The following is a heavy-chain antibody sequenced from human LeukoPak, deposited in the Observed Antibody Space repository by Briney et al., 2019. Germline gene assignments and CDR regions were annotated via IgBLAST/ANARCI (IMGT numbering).Heavy chain of an antibody. D-gene: IGHD3-22*01. CDR3: AKARIVVIPPADALDV. J-gene: IGHJ3*01. CDR2: ISGSGGST. V-gene: IGHV3-23*01. Sequence: SGGSLRLSCAASGFTFSTYVMSWVRQAPGKGLEWVSAISGSGGSTYNADSVKGRFTISRDNSKNTLYLQMNSLRAEDTAVYYCAKARIVVIPPADALDVWGQGTLVTVSS. CDR1: GFTFSTYV.